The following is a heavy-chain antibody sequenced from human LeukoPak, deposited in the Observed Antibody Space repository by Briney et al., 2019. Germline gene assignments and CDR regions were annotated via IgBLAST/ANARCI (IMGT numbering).Heavy chain of an antibody. Sequence: SVKVSCKASGGTFSSYAISWVRQAPGQGLEWMGGIIPIFGTANYAQKFQGRVTITTDEPTSTAYMELSSLRSEDTAVYYCARVAGYSSIYYYYMDVWGKGTTVTVSS. J-gene: IGHJ6*03. CDR2: IIPIFGTA. CDR1: GGTFSSYA. V-gene: IGHV1-69*05. CDR3: ARVAGYSSIYYYYMDV. D-gene: IGHD2-2*01.